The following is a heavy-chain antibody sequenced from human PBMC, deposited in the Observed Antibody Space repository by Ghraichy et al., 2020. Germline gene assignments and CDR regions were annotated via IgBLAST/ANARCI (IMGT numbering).Heavy chain of an antibody. V-gene: IGHV4-34*01. Sequence: SETLSLTCAVYGGSFSCYYWSWIRQPPGKGLEWIGEINHRGSTNYNPSLKSRVTISVDTSKNQFSLKLSSVTAADTAVYYCARAVRWARVDYDSSGYYNYWGQGTLVTVSS. CDR1: GGSFSCYY. CDR3: ARAVRWARVDYDSSGYYNY. D-gene: IGHD3-22*01. CDR2: INHRGST. J-gene: IGHJ4*02.